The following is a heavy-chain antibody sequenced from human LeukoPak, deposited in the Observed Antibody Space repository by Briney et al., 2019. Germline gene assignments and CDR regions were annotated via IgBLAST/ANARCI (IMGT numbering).Heavy chain of an antibody. CDR1: GFTFDDYA. CDR2: ISWNSGSI. Sequence: GGSLRLSCAASGFTFDDYAMHWVRQAPGKGLEWVSGISWNSGSIGYADSVKGRFTISRDNAKNSLYLQMNSLRAEDMALYYCAKADLGHGAFDIWGQGTMVTVSS. J-gene: IGHJ3*02. V-gene: IGHV3-9*03. D-gene: IGHD7-27*01. CDR3: AKADLGHGAFDI.